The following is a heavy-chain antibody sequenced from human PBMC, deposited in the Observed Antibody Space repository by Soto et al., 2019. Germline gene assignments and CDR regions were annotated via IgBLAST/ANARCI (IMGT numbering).Heavy chain of an antibody. CDR3: AREELPRLDAFDI. Sequence: SVKVSCKASGGTFSSHAISWVRQSPGQGLEWMGGIIPIFGTANYAQKFQGRVTITADKSTSTAYMELSSLRSEDTAVYYCAREELPRLDAFDIWGQGTMVTVSS. CDR1: GGTFSSHA. CDR2: IIPIFGTA. V-gene: IGHV1-69*06. D-gene: IGHD1-26*01. J-gene: IGHJ3*02.